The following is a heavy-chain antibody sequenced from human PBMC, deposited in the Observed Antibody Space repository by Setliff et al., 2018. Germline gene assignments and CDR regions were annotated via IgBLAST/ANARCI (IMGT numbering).Heavy chain of an antibody. CDR2: IIPIFGTA. J-gene: IGHJ5*02. D-gene: IGHD6-13*01. V-gene: IGHV1-69*05. CDR1: GGTFSSYA. Sequence: RASVKVSCKASGGTFSSYAISWVRQAPGQGLEWMGGIIPIFGTANYAQKFQGGVTMTRNTSISTAYMELRSLRSDDTAVYYCARGYSSSWQSRMGFDPWGQGTLVTVSS. CDR3: ARGYSSSWQSRMGFDP.